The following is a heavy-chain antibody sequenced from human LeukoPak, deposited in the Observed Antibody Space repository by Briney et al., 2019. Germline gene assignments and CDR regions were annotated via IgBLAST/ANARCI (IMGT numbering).Heavy chain of an antibody. CDR3: AKEGYDAFDI. D-gene: IGHD6-13*01. CDR1: GFTFNSYG. J-gene: IGHJ3*02. CDR2: IRYDGSNK. Sequence: GGSLRLSCAASGFTFNSYGMHWVRQAPGKGLEWVAFIRYDGSNKYYADSVKGRFTISRDNSKNTLYLQMNSLRAEDTAAYYCAKEGYDAFDIWGQGTMVTVSS. V-gene: IGHV3-30*02.